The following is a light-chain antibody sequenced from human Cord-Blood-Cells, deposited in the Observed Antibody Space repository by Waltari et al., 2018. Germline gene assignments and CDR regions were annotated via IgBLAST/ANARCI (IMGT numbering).Light chain of an antibody. J-gene: IGKJ1*01. CDR1: QSVSSY. CDR2: DAS. V-gene: IGKV3-11*01. Sequence: IVLTQSPATLSLSPGERATLSCRASQSVSSYLAWYQQKPGQAPRLLIYDASNRATGIPARFSGSGSGTDLTLTINSLEPEDFAVYYCQQRSNWPTFGQGTKVEIK. CDR3: QQRSNWPT.